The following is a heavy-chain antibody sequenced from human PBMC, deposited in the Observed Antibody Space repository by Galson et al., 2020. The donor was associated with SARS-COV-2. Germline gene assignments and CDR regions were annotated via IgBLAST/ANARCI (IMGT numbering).Heavy chain of an antibody. CDR2: IYYSGST. V-gene: IGHV4-59*01. CDR1: GDSISSYY. Sequence: ETSETLSLTCTVSGDSISSYYWSWIRQPPGKGLEWIGYIYYSGSTNYNPSLKSRVTISVDTSKNQFSLKLSSVTAADTAVYYCATTNGAAAGTGAYYYYGMDVWGQGTTVTVSS. J-gene: IGHJ6*02. CDR3: ATTNGAAAGTGAYYYYGMDV. D-gene: IGHD6-13*01.